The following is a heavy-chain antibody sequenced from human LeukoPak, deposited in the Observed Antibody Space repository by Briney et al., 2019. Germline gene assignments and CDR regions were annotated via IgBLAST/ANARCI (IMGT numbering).Heavy chain of an antibody. CDR2: ISSSSSYI. CDR1: GFTSSCYS. J-gene: IGHJ4*02. CDR3: AREDRSYCYFGNCDH. Sequence: GGSLRFSCGASGFTSSCYSMNLVRQAPGKGLEWVSSISSSSSYIYYADSVKGRFTISRDNAKNSLYLQMNSLRAEDTAVYYCAREDRSYCYFGNCDHWGQGTMVTVSS. V-gene: IGHV3-21*01. D-gene: IGHD2-15*01.